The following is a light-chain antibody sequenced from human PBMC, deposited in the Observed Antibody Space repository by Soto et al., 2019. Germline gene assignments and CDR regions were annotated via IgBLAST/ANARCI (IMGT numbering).Light chain of an antibody. CDR1: QGISTY. Sequence: DIQMTQSPSSLSSSVGDRVTIACRASQGISTYLAWYQQKPGKVPKLLIYAASTLLSGVPSRFSGSGSGTDFTLTISSLQPEDVATYYCQHGYSTPLAFGGGTKVHIK. CDR3: QHGYSTPLA. CDR2: AAS. V-gene: IGKV1-27*01. J-gene: IGKJ4*01.